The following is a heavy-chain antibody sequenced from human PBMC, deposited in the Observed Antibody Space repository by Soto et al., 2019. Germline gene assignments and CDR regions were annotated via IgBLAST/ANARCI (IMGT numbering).Heavy chain of an antibody. V-gene: IGHV3-30-3*01. CDR2: ISYDGSNK. D-gene: IGHD6-13*01. J-gene: IGHJ6*01. CDR1: GFTFSSYA. CDR3: ARVSIAAAGITVGYYGMDV. Sequence: QVQLVESGGGVVQPGRSLRLSCAASGFTFSSYAMHWVRQAPGKGLEWVAVISYDGSNKYYADSVKGRFTISRDNSKNTLYLQMNSLRAEDTAVYYCARVSIAAAGITVGYYGMDVW.